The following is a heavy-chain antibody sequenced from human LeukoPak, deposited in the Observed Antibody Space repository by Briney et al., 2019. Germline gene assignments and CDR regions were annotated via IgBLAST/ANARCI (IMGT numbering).Heavy chain of an antibody. Sequence: GGSLRLSCVVSGFDFSGFSMSWVRQAPGKGLEWVAIMHEYGSQIFYVDSVKGRLIISRDNARNSLYLQMNNLRAEDTAVYYCARPRGCGSARCNNFDYWGQGTLVTVSS. CDR3: ARPRGCGSARCNNFDY. J-gene: IGHJ4*02. CDR2: MHEYGSQI. V-gene: IGHV3-7*01. D-gene: IGHD2-21*01. CDR1: GFDFSGFS.